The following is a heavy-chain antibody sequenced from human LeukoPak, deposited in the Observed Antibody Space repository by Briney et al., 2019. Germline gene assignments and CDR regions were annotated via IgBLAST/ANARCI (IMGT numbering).Heavy chain of an antibody. J-gene: IGHJ4*02. V-gene: IGHV4-39*07. CDR3: ARVDSSGYHSDY. Sequence: SETLSLTCAVSGGSISSSSYYWGWIRQPPGKGLEWIGSIYYSGSTYYNPSLKSRVTISVDTSKIQFSLKLSSLTAADTAVHYCARVDSSGYHSDYWGQGTLVTVSS. CDR1: GGSISSSSYY. D-gene: IGHD3-22*01. CDR2: IYYSGST.